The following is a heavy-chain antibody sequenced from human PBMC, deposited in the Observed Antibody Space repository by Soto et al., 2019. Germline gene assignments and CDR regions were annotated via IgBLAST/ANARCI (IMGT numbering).Heavy chain of an antibody. Sequence: PGGSLRLCCAASGFTFSSYAMSWVRQAPGKGLEWVSAISGSGGSTYYADSVKGRFTISRDNSKNTLYLQMNSLRAEDTAVYYCAKDPVVPAAIRNAFDIWGQGTMVTVSS. CDR1: GFTFSSYA. D-gene: IGHD2-2*02. CDR2: ISGSGGST. V-gene: IGHV3-23*01. CDR3: AKDPVVPAAIRNAFDI. J-gene: IGHJ3*02.